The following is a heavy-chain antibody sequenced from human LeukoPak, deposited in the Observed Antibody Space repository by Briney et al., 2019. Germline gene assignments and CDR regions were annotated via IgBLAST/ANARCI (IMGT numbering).Heavy chain of an antibody. Sequence: SVKVSCKASGGTFSSYAISWVRQAPGQGLEWMGGIIPIFGTANYAQKLQGRVTMTRNTSISTAYMELSSLRSEDTAVYYCARGGKNYYDSSGYDAFDIWGQGTMVTVSS. J-gene: IGHJ3*02. CDR3: ARGGKNYYDSSGYDAFDI. CDR2: IIPIFGTA. V-gene: IGHV1-69*05. D-gene: IGHD3-22*01. CDR1: GGTFSSYA.